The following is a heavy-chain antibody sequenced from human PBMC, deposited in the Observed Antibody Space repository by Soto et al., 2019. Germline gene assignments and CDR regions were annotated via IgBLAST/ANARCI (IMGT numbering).Heavy chain of an antibody. CDR2: ISAYNGNT. Sequence: ASVKVSCKASGYTFTSYGISWVRQAPGQGLEWMGWISAYNGNTNYAQKPQGRVTMTTDTSTSTAYMELRSLRSDDTAVYYCARIGITIFGVVIPGDYWGQGTLVTVSS. CDR3: ARIGITIFGVVIPGDY. CDR1: GYTFTSYG. D-gene: IGHD3-3*01. V-gene: IGHV1-18*04. J-gene: IGHJ4*02.